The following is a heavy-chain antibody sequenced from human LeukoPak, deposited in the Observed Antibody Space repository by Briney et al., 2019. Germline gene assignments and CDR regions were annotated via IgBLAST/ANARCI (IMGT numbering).Heavy chain of an antibody. CDR1: GFTFSSYA. CDR2: ISGRGGYT. D-gene: IGHD5-12*01. V-gene: IGHV3-23*01. Sequence: GGSLRLSCAASGFTFSSYAISWVRKAPGKGLEWVSAISGRGGYTYYADSVEGRFTISRDNSKNTLYLQMNSLRAEDTAVYYCAKNWGATIYYAFDIWGQGTMVTVSS. J-gene: IGHJ3*02. CDR3: AKNWGATIYYAFDI.